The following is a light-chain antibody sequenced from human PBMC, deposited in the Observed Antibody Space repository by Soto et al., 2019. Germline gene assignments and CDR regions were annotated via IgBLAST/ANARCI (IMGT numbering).Light chain of an antibody. CDR3: QQSDSFPLS. CDR1: QGISTW. V-gene: IGKV1D-12*01. Sequence: DIQMTQSPSSVSASVGDRVIITCRSSQGISTWLAWYQQKAGEAPKLLIYDASILHSGVPSRFSGSGSGTDFTLTITTLQPEYFATYFYQQSDSFPLSFGGGTNVHIK. CDR2: DAS. J-gene: IGKJ4*01.